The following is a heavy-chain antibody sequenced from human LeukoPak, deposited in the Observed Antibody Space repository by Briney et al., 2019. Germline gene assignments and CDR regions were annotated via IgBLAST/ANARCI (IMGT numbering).Heavy chain of an antibody. D-gene: IGHD5-12*01. CDR1: VGFISSYY. CDR3: ARAGYSGYGNAFDI. J-gene: IGHJ3*02. CDR2: IYYSGST. V-gene: IGHV4-59*01. Sequence: PSETLSLTCTVSVGFISSYYWSWIRQPRGKGLEWIGYIYYSGSTNYNPSLKSRVTISVDTSKNQFSLKLSSVTAADTAVYYCARAGYSGYGNAFDIWGQGTMVTVSS.